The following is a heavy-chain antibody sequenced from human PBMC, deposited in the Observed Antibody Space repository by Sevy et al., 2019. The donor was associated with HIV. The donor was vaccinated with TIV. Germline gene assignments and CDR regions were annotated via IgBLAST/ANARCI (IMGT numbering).Heavy chain of an antibody. CDR1: GGSITSLY. Sequence: SETLSLTCTVSGGSITSLYWNWLRQPPGKGLEWIAYIYYKGHINYNPSLKSRVTLSLDTSKNQFSLRLSSVTAADTAMYYCAGENAWGRGYSWGQGTLVTVSS. V-gene: IGHV4-59*08. D-gene: IGHD1-26*01. CDR2: IYYKGHI. CDR3: AGENAWGRGYS. J-gene: IGHJ4*02.